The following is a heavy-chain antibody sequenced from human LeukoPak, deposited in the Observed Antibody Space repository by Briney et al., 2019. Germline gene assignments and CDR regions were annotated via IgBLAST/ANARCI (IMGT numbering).Heavy chain of an antibody. Sequence: PGGSLRLSFAVPGLTLSNVGMNWVRQAPGKGLKWVGRIKSKTAGGTTDFAAPVKGRFSISRDDSQNMLYLQMNSLTSEDSAVYYCAQGSGQYYEYWGQGTLVTVSS. CDR2: IKSKTAGGTT. CDR3: AQGSGQYYEY. V-gene: IGHV3-15*07. CDR1: GLTLSNVG. D-gene: IGHD3-22*01. J-gene: IGHJ4*02.